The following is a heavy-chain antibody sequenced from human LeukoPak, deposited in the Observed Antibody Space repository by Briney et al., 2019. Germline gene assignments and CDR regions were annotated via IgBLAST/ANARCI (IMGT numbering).Heavy chain of an antibody. D-gene: IGHD1-14*01. CDR3: ARGTYFYFEY. CDR1: GGSISSGGYY. Sequence: PSETLSLTCTVSGGSISSGGYYWSWIRQHPGKGLEWIGYIYYSGSTNYNPSLKSRVTISVDTSKNQFSLKLSSVTAADTAVYYCARGTYFYFEYWGQGTLVTVSS. V-gene: IGHV4-61*08. J-gene: IGHJ4*02. CDR2: IYYSGST.